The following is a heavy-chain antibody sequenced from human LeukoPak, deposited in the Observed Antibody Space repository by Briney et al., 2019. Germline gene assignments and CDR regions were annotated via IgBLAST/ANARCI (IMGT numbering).Heavy chain of an antibody. V-gene: IGHV4-59*01. CDR3: ARAPDYGDYVDY. D-gene: IGHD4-17*01. J-gene: IGHJ4*02. CDR1: GGSISSYY. Sequence: PSETLSLTCTVSGGSISSYYWSWIRQPPGKGLEWIGYIYYSGSTNYNPSLKSRVTISVDTSKNQFSLKLSSVTAADPAVYYCARAPDYGDYVDYWGQGPLVTVSS. CDR2: IYYSGST.